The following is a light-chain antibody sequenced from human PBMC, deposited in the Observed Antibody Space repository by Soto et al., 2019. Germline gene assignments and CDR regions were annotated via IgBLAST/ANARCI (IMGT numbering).Light chain of an antibody. CDR3: PSYDSSLSGYV. Sequence: QPVLTQPPSVSGAPWQRVTISCTGSSSNIGAGYDVHWYQQLPGTAPKLLIYGNSNRPSGVPDRFSGSKSGTSASLAITGLQAEDEADYYCPSYDSSLSGYVFGTGTRVTVL. J-gene: IGLJ1*01. V-gene: IGLV1-40*01. CDR2: GNS. CDR1: SSNIGAGYD.